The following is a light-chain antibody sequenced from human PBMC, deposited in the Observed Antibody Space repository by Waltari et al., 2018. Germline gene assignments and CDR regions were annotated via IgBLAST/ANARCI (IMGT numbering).Light chain of an antibody. J-gene: IGLJ2*01. CDR2: EVS. CDR1: SSDVGGYNY. Sequence: QSALTQPPSASGSPGQSVTISCTGTSSDVGGYNYVSWYQQHPGKAPKLMIYEVSKRPSGVPVRFSGSKSGNTASLTVSGLQAEDEADYYCSSYAGSNWVFGGGTKLTVL. CDR3: SSYAGSNWV. V-gene: IGLV2-8*01.